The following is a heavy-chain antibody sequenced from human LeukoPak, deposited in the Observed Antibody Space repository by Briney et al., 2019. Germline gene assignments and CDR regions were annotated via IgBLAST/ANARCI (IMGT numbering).Heavy chain of an antibody. CDR3: ARAGTIFGVVTY. D-gene: IGHD3-3*01. Sequence: ASVKLSCKASGYTFTSYGISLGRQAPGQGLEWMGWISAYNGNTTYAQKLQGRVTMTTDTSTSTAYMELRSLRSDDTAVYYCARAGTIFGVVTYWGQGTLVTVSS. J-gene: IGHJ4*02. CDR1: GYTFTSYG. V-gene: IGHV1-18*01. CDR2: ISAYNGNT.